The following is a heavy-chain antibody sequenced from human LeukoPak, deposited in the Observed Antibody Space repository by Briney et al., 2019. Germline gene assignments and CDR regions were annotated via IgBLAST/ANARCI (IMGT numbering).Heavy chain of an antibody. D-gene: IGHD6-19*01. Sequence: SQTLSLTCAIPGDSVSSNSAAWNWIRQSPSRGLEWLGRTYYRSKWYNDYAVSVKSRITVNPDTSKNQFSLQLNSVTPEDTAVYYCARERIAVAGRGGFDYWGQGTLVTVSS. CDR2: TYYRSKWYN. V-gene: IGHV6-1*01. J-gene: IGHJ4*02. CDR3: ARERIAVAGRGGFDY. CDR1: GDSVSSNSAA.